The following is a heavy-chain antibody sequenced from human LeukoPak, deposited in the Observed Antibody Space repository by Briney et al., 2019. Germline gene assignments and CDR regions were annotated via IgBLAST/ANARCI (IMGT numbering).Heavy chain of an antibody. CDR2: ISYDGSNK. V-gene: IGHV3-30-3*01. J-gene: IGHJ6*02. CDR1: GFTFSSYA. D-gene: IGHD4-17*01. CDR3: ARTTVTTPWYYYYGMDV. Sequence: PGGSLRLSCAASGFTFSSYAMHWVRQAPGKGLEWVAVISYDGSNKYYADSVKGRFTISRDNSKNTLYLQMNSLRAEDTAVYYCARTTVTTPWYYYYGMDVWGQGTTVTVSS.